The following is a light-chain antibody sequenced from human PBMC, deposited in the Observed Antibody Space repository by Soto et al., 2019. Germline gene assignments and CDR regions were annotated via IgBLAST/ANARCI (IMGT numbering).Light chain of an antibody. CDR1: SGHSSYA. Sequence: QPVLTQSPSASASLGASVKLTCTLSSGHSSYAIAWHQQQPEKGPRYLMRLNSDGSHTKGDGIPDRFSGSSSGAERYLTISSLHSEDEAYYYCQTWGTGIWVFGGGTKVTVL. CDR2: LNSDGSH. CDR3: QTWGTGIWV. J-gene: IGLJ3*02. V-gene: IGLV4-69*01.